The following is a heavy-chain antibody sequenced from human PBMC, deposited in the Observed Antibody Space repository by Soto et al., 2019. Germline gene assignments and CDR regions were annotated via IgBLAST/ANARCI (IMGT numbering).Heavy chain of an antibody. D-gene: IGHD3-22*01. CDR2: INHSGRT. V-gene: IGHV4-39*01. Sequence: QLQLQESGPGLVKPSETMSLTCRVYDRSMNSDSSYWGWISQPPGKGLECLGVINHSGRTSHNLSLKGRVTMSVEASMNHFSLKLTSMTAADTAVYSCATLGSYVRVGSYYLWDSWRQGALVT. J-gene: IGHJ4*02. CDR3: ATLGSYVRVGSYYLWDS. CDR1: DRSMNSDSSY.